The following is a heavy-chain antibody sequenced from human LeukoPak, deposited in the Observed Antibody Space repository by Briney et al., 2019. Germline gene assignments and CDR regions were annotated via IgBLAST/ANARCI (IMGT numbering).Heavy chain of an antibody. D-gene: IGHD5-12*01. Sequence: PSETLSLTCAVYGGSFSGYYWSWTRQPPGKGLEWIGEINHSGSTNYNPSLKSRVTISVDTSKNQFSLKLSSVTAADTAVYYCARARRLIVATIVRIFFDYWGQGTLVTVSS. CDR1: GGSFSGYY. CDR2: INHSGST. J-gene: IGHJ4*02. V-gene: IGHV4-34*01. CDR3: ARARRLIVATIVRIFFDY.